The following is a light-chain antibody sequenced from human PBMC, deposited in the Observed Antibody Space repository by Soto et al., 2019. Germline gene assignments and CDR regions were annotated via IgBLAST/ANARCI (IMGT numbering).Light chain of an antibody. CDR3: CSYAGSSTWV. Sequence: QSVLTQPASVSGSPGQSITISCTGTSSDVGSYNLVSWYQQHPGKAPKLMIYEGSKRPSGVSNRLSGSKSGNTASLTISGLQAEDEGDYYCCSYAGSSTWVFGGGTQLTVL. CDR1: SSDVGSYNL. J-gene: IGLJ3*02. CDR2: EGS. V-gene: IGLV2-23*01.